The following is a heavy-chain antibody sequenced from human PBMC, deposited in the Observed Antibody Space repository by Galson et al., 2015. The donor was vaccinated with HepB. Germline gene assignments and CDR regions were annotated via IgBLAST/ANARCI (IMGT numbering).Heavy chain of an antibody. CDR2: IIPIFGIA. J-gene: IGHJ6*02. V-gene: IGHV1-69*02. CDR1: GGTFSSYI. CDR3: ANNYDRDYYYGLDV. Sequence: SVKVSCKASGGTFSSYIITWVRQAPGQGLEWMGRIIPIFGIANYAQKFQGRVTITADKSTSTAYMELSSLRSEDTAIYYCANNYDRDYYYGLDVWGQGTTVTVSS. D-gene: IGHD3-10*02.